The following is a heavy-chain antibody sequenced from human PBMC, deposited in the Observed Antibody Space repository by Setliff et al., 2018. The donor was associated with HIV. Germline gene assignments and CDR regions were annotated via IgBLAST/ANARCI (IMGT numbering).Heavy chain of an antibody. CDR3: ARQSGDYTVTTYYMDV. D-gene: IGHD4-17*01. V-gene: IGHV5-51*01. J-gene: IGHJ6*03. CDR2: IHPGDSDT. Sequence: GESLTISCKGSGYSFTSYWIGWVRQMPGKGLEWMGIIHPGDSDTRYSPSFQGQVTISADKSISTAYLQWSSLKASDTAVYYCARQSGDYTVTTYYMDVWGKGTTVTVSS. CDR1: GYSFTSYW.